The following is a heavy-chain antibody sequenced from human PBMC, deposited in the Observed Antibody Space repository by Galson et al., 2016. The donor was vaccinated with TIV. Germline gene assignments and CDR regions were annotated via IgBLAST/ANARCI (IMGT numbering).Heavy chain of an antibody. V-gene: IGHV1-69*13. CDR3: ATDRNTALNTYHAYYGMDA. D-gene: IGHD1-14*01. Sequence: SVKVSCKASGDTFSMIVFNWVRQAPGQGLDWMGGINPLLGTVDNAQKFQGRVTFTADESRSTAYMELSSLKSEDTAIYYCATDRNTALNTYHAYYGMDAWGQGTAVIVSS. CDR2: INPLLGTV. CDR1: GDTFSMIV. J-gene: IGHJ6*02.